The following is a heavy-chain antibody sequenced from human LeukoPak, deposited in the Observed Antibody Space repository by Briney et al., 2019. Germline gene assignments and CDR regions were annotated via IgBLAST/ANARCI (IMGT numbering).Heavy chain of an antibody. CDR3: TTTLRIFGVVIVPPDY. CDR2: IKSKSDGGTT. V-gene: IGHV3-15*01. CDR1: GFTIRNAW. Sequence: GGSLRLSCAASGFTIRNAWMSWVRQAPGKGLEWVGRIKSKSDGGTTDYAAPVKGRFTISRDDSKNTLYLQMNSLKTEDTAVYYCTTTLRIFGVVIVPPDYWGQGTLVTVSS. J-gene: IGHJ4*02. D-gene: IGHD3-3*01.